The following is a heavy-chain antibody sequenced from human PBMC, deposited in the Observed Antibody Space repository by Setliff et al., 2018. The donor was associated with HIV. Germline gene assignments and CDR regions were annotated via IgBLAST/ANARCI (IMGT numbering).Heavy chain of an antibody. CDR3: ARHLYYYDNNGYLQPYYYMDV. D-gene: IGHD3-22*01. Sequence: PSETLSLTCGVSGDSISSHNWWSWVRQAPGKGLEWIGEIYHSGTTNYNPSLEGRVSISMDKPKNQFSLSLSSVTAADAAVYYCARHLYYYDNNGYLQPYYYMDVWGKGTTVTVSS. CDR2: IYHSGTT. V-gene: IGHV4-4*02. J-gene: IGHJ6*03. CDR1: GDSISSHNW.